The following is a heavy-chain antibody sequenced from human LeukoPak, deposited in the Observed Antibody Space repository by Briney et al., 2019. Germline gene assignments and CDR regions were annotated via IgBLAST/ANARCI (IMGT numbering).Heavy chain of an antibody. CDR2: IYSGGST. D-gene: IGHD3-10*01. CDR3: TRDLPVPSLVRGIIIYGLIDY. Sequence: GGSLRLSCAASGFTVSSNYMSWVRQAPGKGLEWVSVIYSGGSTYYADSVKGRFTISRHNSKNTLYLQMNSLRAEDTAVYYCTRDLPVPSLVRGIIIYGLIDYWGQGTLVTVSS. V-gene: IGHV3-53*01. J-gene: IGHJ4*02. CDR1: GFTVSSNY.